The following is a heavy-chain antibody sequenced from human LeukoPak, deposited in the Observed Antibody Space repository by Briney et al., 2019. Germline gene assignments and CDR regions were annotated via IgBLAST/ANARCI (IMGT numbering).Heavy chain of an antibody. CDR3: AKRGSRGWYGGFDY. CDR2: ISWNGGST. D-gene: IGHD6-19*01. J-gene: IGHJ4*02. V-gene: IGHV3-9*01. CDR1: GFIFDDYA. Sequence: GGSLRLSCAASGFIFDDYAMHWVRQAPGKGLEWVSGISWNGGSTGYADSVKGRFTISRDNSKNSLYLQMNSLRAEDTAFYYFAKRGSRGWYGGFDYWGQRTLVTLSS.